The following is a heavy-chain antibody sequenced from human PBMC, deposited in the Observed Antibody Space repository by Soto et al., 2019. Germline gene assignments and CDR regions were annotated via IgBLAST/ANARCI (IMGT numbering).Heavy chain of an antibody. V-gene: IGHV1-2*02. D-gene: IGHD3-16*01. Sequence: QVQLLQSGAEVKKPGASVRVSCKASGYIFTDYLIYWVRQVPGQGLEWMGRINPKSDGTALAQSFQGRVSMAKDTSMSAVFLEGYNLRSDDAAVYFCARGESTDCSTGVCPFNYNYHLDVWGQGTAVTV. CDR3: ARGESTDCSTGVCPFNYNYHLDV. CDR2: INPKSDGT. J-gene: IGHJ6*02. CDR1: GYIFTDYL.